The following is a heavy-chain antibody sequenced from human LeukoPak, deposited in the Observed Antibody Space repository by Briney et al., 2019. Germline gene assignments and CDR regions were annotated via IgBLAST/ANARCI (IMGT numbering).Heavy chain of an antibody. V-gene: IGHV3-23*01. Sequence: GGSLRLSCAASGFTFSNYAMSRVRQAPGEGLEWVSIIGYRGGSIYYAYSVQGRFTISRDNSKNTLSLQMNGLRPEDTAVYYCAKSWGYTRPYYNYMDVWGKGTTVTVSS. D-gene: IGHD3-16*02. CDR2: IGYRGGSI. J-gene: IGHJ6*03. CDR3: AKSWGYTRPYYNYMDV. CDR1: GFTFSNYA.